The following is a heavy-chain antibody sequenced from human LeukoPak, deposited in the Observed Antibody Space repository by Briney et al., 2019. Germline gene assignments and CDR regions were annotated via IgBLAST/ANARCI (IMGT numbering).Heavy chain of an antibody. CDR2: INTKGET. D-gene: IGHD2-15*01. V-gene: IGHV4-4*09. J-gene: IGHJ4*02. CDR3: ATSNAAKIAPFDH. CDR1: GVSMSAYQ. Sequence: SETLSLTCTVSGVSMSAYQWSWVRQSPEKGLEWIGCINTKGETSYNPSLKSRVTTSVDTSESQFSLRLTSVTAADTAVYYCATSNAAKIAPFDHWGQGAPVTVSS.